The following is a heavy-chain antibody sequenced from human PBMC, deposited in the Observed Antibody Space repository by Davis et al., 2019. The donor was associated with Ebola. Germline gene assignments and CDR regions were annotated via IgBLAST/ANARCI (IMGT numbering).Heavy chain of an antibody. J-gene: IGHJ4*02. V-gene: IGHV4-34*01. CDR3: SSGIPGY. CDR1: GGSFSGYY. CDR2: IDHSGST. Sequence: SETLSLTCAVYGGSFSGYYWTWIRQPPGKGLDWIGEIDHSGSTNYNPSLESRVTISVDTSKNQFSLKLSSVTAADTSVYYCSSGIPGYWGQGTLVTVSS. D-gene: IGHD2-2*02.